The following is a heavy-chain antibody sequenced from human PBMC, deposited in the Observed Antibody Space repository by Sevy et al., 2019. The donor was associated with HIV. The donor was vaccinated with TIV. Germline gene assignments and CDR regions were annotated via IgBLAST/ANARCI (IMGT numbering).Heavy chain of an antibody. D-gene: IGHD3-22*01. CDR2: IDTTGTAI. J-gene: IGHJ5*02. CDR1: GFDFRSYE. V-gene: IGHV3-48*03. CDR3: VRDTHRSCYYGVTFPRASDL. Sequence: GGSLRLSCAASGFDFRSYEMSWVRQAPGKGLQWVSYIDTTGTAIYADSVKGRFTISRDNAKNSLFLQMYGLRPDDTAVYYCVRDTHRSCYYGVTFPRASDLWGQGTLVTVSS.